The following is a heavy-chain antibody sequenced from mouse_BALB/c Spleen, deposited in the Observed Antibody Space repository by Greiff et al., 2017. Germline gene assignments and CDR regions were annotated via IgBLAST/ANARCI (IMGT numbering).Heavy chain of an antibody. V-gene: IGHV1S81*02. CDR3: ASPSYDGYGGGFAY. J-gene: IGHJ3*01. CDR2: INPSNGRT. Sequence: QVQLQQPGAELVKPGASVKLSCKASGYTFTSYWMHWVKQRPGQGLEWIGEINPSNGRTNYNEKFKSKATLTVDKSSSTAYMQLSSLTSEDTAVYYCASPSYDGYGGGFAYWGQGTLVTVSA. CDR1: GYTFTSYW. D-gene: IGHD1-2*01.